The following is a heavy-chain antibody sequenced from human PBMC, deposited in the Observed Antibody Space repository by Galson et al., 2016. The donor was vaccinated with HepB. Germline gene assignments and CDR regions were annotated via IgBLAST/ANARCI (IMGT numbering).Heavy chain of an antibody. J-gene: IGHJ5*02. V-gene: IGHV3-48*02. Sequence: SLRLSCAVSGITFSTYAMTWVRQAPGKGLEWVSYISSSSKSVHYADSVKGRFTISRDNAKNSLYLQMNSLRDEDTAVYYCAREDTAMLLGDWFDPWGQGTLVTVSS. D-gene: IGHD5-18*01. CDR1: GITFSTYA. CDR2: ISSSSKSV. CDR3: AREDTAMLLGDWFDP.